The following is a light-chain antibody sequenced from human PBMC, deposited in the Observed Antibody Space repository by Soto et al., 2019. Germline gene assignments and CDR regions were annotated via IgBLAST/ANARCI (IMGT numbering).Light chain of an antibody. CDR2: AAS. J-gene: IGKJ4*01. Sequence: DIQMTQAPSTLSASVGDRVTITCRASQSISYWLAWYQQKPGKAPKLLIYAASSLQSGVPSRFSGSGSGTDFTLTISSLQPEDFATYYCQQSYSTPQGLTFGGGTKVDIK. CDR1: QSISYW. CDR3: QQSYSTPQGLT. V-gene: IGKV1-39*01.